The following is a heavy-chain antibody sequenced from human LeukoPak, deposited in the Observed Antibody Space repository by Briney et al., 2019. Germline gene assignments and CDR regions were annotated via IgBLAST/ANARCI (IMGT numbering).Heavy chain of an antibody. CDR1: GGSFSGYY. J-gene: IGHJ4*02. CDR3: ARHERGIIVVVPAAIGY. V-gene: IGHV4-34*01. Sequence: PSETLSLTCAVYGGSFSGYYWSWIRQPPGKGLEWIGEINHSGSTNYNPSLKSRVTISVDTSKNQFSLKLSSVTAADTAVYYCARHERGIIVVVPAAIGYWGQGTLVTVSS. D-gene: IGHD2-2*01. CDR2: INHSGST.